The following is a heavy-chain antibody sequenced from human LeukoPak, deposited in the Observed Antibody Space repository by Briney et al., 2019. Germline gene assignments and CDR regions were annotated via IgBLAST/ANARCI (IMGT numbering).Heavy chain of an antibody. CDR3: ARDHYASGSYLPYYFDY. CDR2: ISTSGGST. J-gene: IGHJ4*02. Sequence: GGSLRLSCAASGFTVSSNYMSWVRQAPGKGLEWVSGISTSGGSTYYADSVKGRFIISRDNSKNTLHLQMHSLRADDTAIYYCARDHYASGSYLPYYFDYWGQGTLVTVSS. CDR1: GFTVSSNY. V-gene: IGHV3-23*01. D-gene: IGHD3-10*01.